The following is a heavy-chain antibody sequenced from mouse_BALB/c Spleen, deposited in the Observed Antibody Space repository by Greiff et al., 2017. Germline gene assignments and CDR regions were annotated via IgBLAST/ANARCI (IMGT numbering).Heavy chain of an antibody. CDR1: GFTFSSYA. CDR2: ISSGGST. V-gene: IGHV5-6-5*01. J-gene: IGHJ2*01. Sequence: EVNVVESGGGLVKPGGSLKLSCAASGFTFSSYAMSWVRQTPEKRLEWVASISSGGSTYYPDSVKGRFTISRDNARNILYLQMSSLRSEDTAMYYCARGGYYGSSPLDYWGQGTTLTVSS. D-gene: IGHD1-1*01. CDR3: ARGGYYGSSPLDY.